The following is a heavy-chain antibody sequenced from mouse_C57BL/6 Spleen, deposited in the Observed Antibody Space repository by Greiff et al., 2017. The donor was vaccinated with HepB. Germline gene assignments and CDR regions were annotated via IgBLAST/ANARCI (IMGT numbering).Heavy chain of an antibody. CDR1: GYSITSGYY. CDR3: ARDEDGSHY. J-gene: IGHJ2*01. CDR2: ISYDGSN. D-gene: IGHD1-1*01. Sequence: DVKLQESGPGLVKPSQSLSLTCSVTGYSITSGYYWNWIRQFPGNKLEWMGYISYDGSNNYNPSLKNRISITRDTSKNQFFLKLNSVTTEDTATYYCARDEDGSHYWGQGTTLTVSS. V-gene: IGHV3-6*01.